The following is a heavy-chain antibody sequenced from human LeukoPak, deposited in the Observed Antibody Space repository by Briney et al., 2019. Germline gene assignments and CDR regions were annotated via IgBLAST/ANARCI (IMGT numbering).Heavy chain of an antibody. D-gene: IGHD4-17*01. CDR2: ISYDGSNK. Sequence: PGGSLRLSCAAPGFTFSSYGMHWVRQAPGKGLEWVAVISYDGSNKYYADSVKGRFTISRDNSKNTLYLQMNSLRAEDTAVYYCAKGDPYGDYYVDYWGQGTLVTVSS. CDR3: AKGDPYGDYYVDY. V-gene: IGHV3-30*18. CDR1: GFTFSSYG. J-gene: IGHJ4*02.